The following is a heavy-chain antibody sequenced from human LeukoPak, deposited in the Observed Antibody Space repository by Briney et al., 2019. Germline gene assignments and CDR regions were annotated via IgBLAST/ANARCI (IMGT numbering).Heavy chain of an antibody. D-gene: IGHD5-18*01. J-gene: IGHJ4*02. CDR3: ERSPARGYSYGFFDY. Sequence: PGGSLRLSCAASGFTFSRYGMNWVRQTPGKGLEWVSYISSSGGSIYYADSVKGRFTISRDNAKNSLYLQMNSLRDEDTAVYYCERSPARGYSYGFFDYWGQGTLVTVSS. V-gene: IGHV3-48*02. CDR2: ISSSGGSI. CDR1: GFTFSRYG.